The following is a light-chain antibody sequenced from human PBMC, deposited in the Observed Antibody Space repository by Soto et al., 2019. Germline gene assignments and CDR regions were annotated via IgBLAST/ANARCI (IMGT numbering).Light chain of an antibody. CDR3: SSYTSSSTL. Sequence: QSALTQPASVSGSPGQSITISCTGTSSDVGSYNYVSWYQQHPGKALKLMIYEVSDRPSGISSRFSGSKSGNTASLTISGLQTEDEADYYCSSYTSSSTLFGTGTKLTVL. V-gene: IGLV2-14*01. CDR1: SSDVGSYNY. CDR2: EVS. J-gene: IGLJ1*01.